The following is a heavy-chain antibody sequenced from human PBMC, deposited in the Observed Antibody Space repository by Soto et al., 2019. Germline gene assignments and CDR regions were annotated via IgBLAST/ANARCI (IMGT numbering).Heavy chain of an antibody. V-gene: IGHV4-31*03. Sequence: QVQLQESGPGLVKPSQTLSLTCTVSGGSISSGGYYWSWIRQHPGKGLEWIGYIYYSGSTYYNPSLKSRVXXSXDXXKNQFSLKLSSVTAADTAVYYCASSILGSNQAFDYWGQGTLVTVSS. D-gene: IGHD7-27*01. CDR2: IYYSGST. CDR3: ASSILGSNQAFDY. J-gene: IGHJ4*02. CDR1: GGSISSGGYY.